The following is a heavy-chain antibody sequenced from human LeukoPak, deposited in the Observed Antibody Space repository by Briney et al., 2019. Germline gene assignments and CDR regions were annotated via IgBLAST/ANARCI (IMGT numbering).Heavy chain of an antibody. J-gene: IGHJ4*02. Sequence: GGSLRLSCAASGFTFSSYGMHWVRQAPGKGLEWVAVISYDGSNKCYADSVKGRFTISRDNSKNTLYLQMNSLRAEDTAVYYCATIEMAFDYWGQGTLVTVSS. D-gene: IGHD5-24*01. CDR3: ATIEMAFDY. CDR2: ISYDGSNK. V-gene: IGHV3-30*03. CDR1: GFTFSSYG.